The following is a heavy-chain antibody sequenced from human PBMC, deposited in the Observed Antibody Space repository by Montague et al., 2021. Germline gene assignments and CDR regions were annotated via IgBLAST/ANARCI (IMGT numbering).Heavy chain of an antibody. D-gene: IGHD1-14*01. V-gene: IGHV4-59*01. CDR3: AVTNRDYYYVMDV. CDR1: GASISSYY. J-gene: IGHJ6*02. Sequence: SGTLSLTCSVSGASISSYYWSWIRQPPGKGLEWIGYIYYSRRTNYNPSLKSRVTISVDTSKNQFSLKLSSVTAADTAFYYCAVTNRDYYYVMDVWGQGTTVTVSS. CDR2: IYYSRRT.